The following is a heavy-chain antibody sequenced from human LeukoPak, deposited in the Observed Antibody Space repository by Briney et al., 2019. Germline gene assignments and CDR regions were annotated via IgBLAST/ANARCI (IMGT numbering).Heavy chain of an antibody. V-gene: IGHV1-18*01. CDR3: ARVRVIVVTDYCGGDCSSDF. D-gene: IGHD2-21*02. J-gene: IGHJ4*02. CDR1: GYTLSNYG. CDR2: INPYNGNT. Sequence: APVKVSCKASGYTLSNYGISWVRHGPGQGLEWMGWINPYNGNTNYAQKVQGRVTITTDTSTTTAYMELRSLRSDDTAVYYCARVRVIVVTDYCGGDCSSDFWGQGTQVTVSS.